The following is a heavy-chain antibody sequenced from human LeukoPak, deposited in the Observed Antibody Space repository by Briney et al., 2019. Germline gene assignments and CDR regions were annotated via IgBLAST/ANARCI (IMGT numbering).Heavy chain of an antibody. J-gene: IGHJ4*02. Sequence: SSETLSLTCAVYGESFSGHYWTWIRQPPGKRLEWIGEMNHSGSANYNPSLKSRVTISVDTSKNQFSLKLSSVTAADTAVYYCARKKRVVAVAVDDYWGQGTLVTVSS. CDR3: ARKKRVVAVAVDDY. V-gene: IGHV4-34*01. CDR1: GESFSGHY. D-gene: IGHD6-19*01. CDR2: MNHSGSA.